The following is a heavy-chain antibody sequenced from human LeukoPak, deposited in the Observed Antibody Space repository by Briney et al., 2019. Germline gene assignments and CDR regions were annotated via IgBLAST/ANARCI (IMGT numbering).Heavy chain of an antibody. J-gene: IGHJ4*02. CDR2: INAGNGNT. D-gene: IGHD6-13*01. CDR3: ARKISSSWYFSVDFDY. CDR1: GYTFTSYA. Sequence: ASVKVSCKASGYTFTSYAMHWVRQAPGQRLEWMGWINAGNGNTKYSQKFQGRVTITRDTSASTAYMELSSLRSEDTAVYYCARKISSSWYFSVDFDYWGQGTLATVSS. V-gene: IGHV1-3*01.